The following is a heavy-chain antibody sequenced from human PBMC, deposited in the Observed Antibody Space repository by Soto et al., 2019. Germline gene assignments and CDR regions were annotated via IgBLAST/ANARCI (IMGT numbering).Heavy chain of an antibody. CDR2: INAGNGNT. J-gene: IGHJ4*02. Sequence: ASVKVSCKASGYTFTSYAMHWVRQAPGQRLEWMGWINAGNGNTKYSQKFQGRVTITADESTSTAYMELSSLRSEDTAVYYCARGRDQPPVGLYFDSWGEGTRVTVSS. CDR1: GYTFTSYA. CDR3: ARGRDQPPVGLYFDS. D-gene: IGHD1-26*01. V-gene: IGHV1-3*01.